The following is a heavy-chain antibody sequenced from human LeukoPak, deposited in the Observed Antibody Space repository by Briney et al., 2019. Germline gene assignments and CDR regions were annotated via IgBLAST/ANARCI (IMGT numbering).Heavy chain of an antibody. CDR3: ARWGSYDILTGYGFDP. CDR2: IYPGDSFT. V-gene: IGHV5-51*01. J-gene: IGHJ5*02. D-gene: IGHD3-9*01. CDR1: GYSFTSYW. Sequence: GESLKISCKGSGYSFTSYWIGWVRQMPGKGLEWMGIIYPGDSFTRYSPSFQGQVTIPADKSISTAYLQWSSLKASDTAMYYCARWGSYDILTGYGFDPWGQGTLVTVSS.